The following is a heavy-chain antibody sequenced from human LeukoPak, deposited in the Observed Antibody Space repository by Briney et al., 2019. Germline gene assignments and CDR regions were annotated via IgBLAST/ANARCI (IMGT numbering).Heavy chain of an antibody. J-gene: IGHJ4*02. V-gene: IGHV3-21*04. Sequence: GGSLRLSCAASGFTFSSYSMSWVRQAPGKGLEWVSSITTSSTYISYADSVKGRFTISRHNSKNTLYLQMNSLRAEDTAVYYCARGVPGIAKYWGQGTLVTVSS. CDR1: GFTFSSYS. CDR2: ITTSSTYI. D-gene: IGHD6-13*01. CDR3: ARGVPGIAKY.